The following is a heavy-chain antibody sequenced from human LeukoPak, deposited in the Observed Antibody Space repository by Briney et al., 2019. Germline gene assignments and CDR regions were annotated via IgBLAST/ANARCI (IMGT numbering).Heavy chain of an antibody. CDR2: MSGSAVYT. CDR3: ARDRWTTIPGGGFDY. Sequence: GGSLRLSCAASGFTFTYYVMTWVRQAPGKGLEWVSAMSGSAVYTYDADSVKGRFTISRDYFKNTLYLQMNNLRPDDTAVYYCARDRWTTIPGGGFDYWGQGALVTVSS. J-gene: IGHJ4*02. CDR1: GFTFTYYV. V-gene: IGHV3-23*01. D-gene: IGHD4-11*01.